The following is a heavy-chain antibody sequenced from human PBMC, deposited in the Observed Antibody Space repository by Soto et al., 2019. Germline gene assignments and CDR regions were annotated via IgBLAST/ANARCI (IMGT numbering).Heavy chain of an antibody. CDR3: VRDGTKTLRDWFDP. J-gene: IGHJ5*02. Sequence: AWETLSLTCTVSGASISGFYWSWIRKSAGKGLEWIGRIYATGTTDYNPSLKSRVMMSVDTSKKQFSLKLRSVTAADTAVYYCVRDGTKTLRDWFDPWGQGISVTVSS. D-gene: IGHD1-1*01. CDR2: IYATGTT. V-gene: IGHV4-4*07. CDR1: GASISGFY.